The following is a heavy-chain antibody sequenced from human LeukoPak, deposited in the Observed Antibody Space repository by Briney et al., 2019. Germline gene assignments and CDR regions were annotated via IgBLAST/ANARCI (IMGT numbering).Heavy chain of an antibody. CDR3: ARDVLLWFGEQGGYFDY. Sequence: GGSLRLSCAASGFTFSSYSMNWVRQAPGKGLEWVSSISSSGSTIYYADSVKGRFTISRDNAKNSLYLQMNSLRAEDTAVYYCARDVLLWFGEQGGYFDYWGQGTLVTVSS. V-gene: IGHV3-21*04. J-gene: IGHJ4*02. CDR2: ISSSGSTI. CDR1: GFTFSSYS. D-gene: IGHD3-10*01.